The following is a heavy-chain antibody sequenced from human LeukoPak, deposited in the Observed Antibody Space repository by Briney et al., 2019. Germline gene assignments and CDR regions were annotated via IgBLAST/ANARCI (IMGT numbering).Heavy chain of an antibody. Sequence: GESLKISCKHSEYSFPNYCIGWVRQMPGKGLEWMGIIYPDDSDTRYSPSFQGQVTISADRSISTAHLQWSSLKASDTAMYYCARGPTDYYDTPFDYWGQGTLVTVSS. CDR2: IYPDDSDT. CDR3: ARGPTDYYDTPFDY. V-gene: IGHV5-51*01. CDR1: EYSFPNYC. D-gene: IGHD3-22*01. J-gene: IGHJ4*02.